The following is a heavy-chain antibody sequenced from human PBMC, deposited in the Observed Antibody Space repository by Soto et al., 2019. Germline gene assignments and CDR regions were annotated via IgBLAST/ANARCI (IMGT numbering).Heavy chain of an antibody. Sequence: EVQLVESGGGLVQPGGSLRLSCAASGFTFSSYDMHWVRQDTGKGLEWVAAIGTSGDTYYPGSVMGRFTISRENAKIYLYLQMNSPRAGDTAVYYCARRRGGMDVWGQGNTVTVSS. J-gene: IGHJ6*02. CDR1: GFTFSSYD. CDR2: IGTSGDT. V-gene: IGHV3-13*01. CDR3: ARRRGGMDV.